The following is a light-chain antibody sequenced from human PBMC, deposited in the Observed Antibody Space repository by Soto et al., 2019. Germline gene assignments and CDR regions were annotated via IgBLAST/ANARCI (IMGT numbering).Light chain of an antibody. CDR1: QSVSSSY. J-gene: IGKJ1*01. V-gene: IGKV3-20*01. CDR2: GAS. Sequence: EIVLTQSPGTLSLSPGERATLSCRASQSVSSSYLTWYQQKPGQAPRLLIYGASSRAIGIPDRFSGSGSGTDFTLTISRLEPEDFVVYYCQHYGSSLWTFGQGTKVDIK. CDR3: QHYGSSLWT.